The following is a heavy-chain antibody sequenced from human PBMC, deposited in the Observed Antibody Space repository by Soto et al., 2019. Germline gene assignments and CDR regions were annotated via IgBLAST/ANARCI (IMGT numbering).Heavy chain of an antibody. CDR3: ARNWNYAHYGMDV. J-gene: IGHJ6*02. CDR2: ISYDGYNK. D-gene: IGHD1-7*01. Sequence: QVQLVESGGGVVQPGRSLRLSCAASGFTFSSYAMHWVRQAPGKGLEWVAVISYDGYNKYYADSVKGRFTISRDNSKNTLYLQMNSLRAEDTAVYYCARNWNYAHYGMDVWGQGTTVTVS. CDR1: GFTFSSYA. V-gene: IGHV3-30-3*01.